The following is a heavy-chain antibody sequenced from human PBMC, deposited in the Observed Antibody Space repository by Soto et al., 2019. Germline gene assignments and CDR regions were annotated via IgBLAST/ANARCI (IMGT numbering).Heavy chain of an antibody. D-gene: IGHD3-3*01. CDR3: ARAIFGVVSVDY. J-gene: IGHJ4*02. V-gene: IGHV4-31*03. CDR2: ISYSGST. CDR1: GDSLSSGGYY. Sequence: SETLSLTCTVSGDSLSSGGYYWSWIRQHPGKGLEWIGYISYSGSTYYNPSLKSRVTISEDMSKNQFSLKLSSVTAADTAVYFCARAIFGVVSVDYWGQGTLVTVSS.